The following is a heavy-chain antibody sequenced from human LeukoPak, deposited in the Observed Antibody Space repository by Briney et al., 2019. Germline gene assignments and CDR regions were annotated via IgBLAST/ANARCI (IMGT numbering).Heavy chain of an antibody. CDR1: GGSISSGSYY. CDR2: TYYRGST. CDR3: TSAGSYWVDS. Sequence: PSETLSLTCTVSGGSISSGSYYWGWIRQPPGKGLEWIGSTYYRGSTYYNPSLESRVSISVDTSKNQFSLKLSSVTAADVAVYYCTSAGSYWVDSWGQGTLVTVSS. V-gene: IGHV4-39*01. D-gene: IGHD3-10*01. J-gene: IGHJ4*02.